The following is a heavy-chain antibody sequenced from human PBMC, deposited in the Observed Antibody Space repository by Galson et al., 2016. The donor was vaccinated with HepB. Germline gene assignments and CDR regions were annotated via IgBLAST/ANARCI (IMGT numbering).Heavy chain of an antibody. CDR3: ARMTHYDFWSGDVPRRGAFDI. CDR1: GGSISNSNHY. V-gene: IGHV4-39*07. CDR2: IYYGGST. Sequence: SETLSLTCSVSGGSISNSNHYWGWVRQPPGKGLEWIGNIYYGGSTYYTSSLKGRLTISLSMSNDRFSLKLNSVTAADTAVYYCARMTHYDFWSGDVPRRGAFDIWGQGTMVIVSS. D-gene: IGHD3-3*01. J-gene: IGHJ3*02.